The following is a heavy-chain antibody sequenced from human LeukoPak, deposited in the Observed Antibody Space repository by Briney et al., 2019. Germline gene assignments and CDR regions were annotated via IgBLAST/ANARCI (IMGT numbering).Heavy chain of an antibody. V-gene: IGHV4-4*07. CDR1: GASINNYY. CDR2: IYTSGST. D-gene: IGHD6-19*01. J-gene: IGHJ4*02. Sequence: PSETLSLTCTVSGASINNYYWGWIRQSAGKGLEWIGRIYTSGSTNYNPSLKSRVTMSVDTSKNQFSLKLSSVTAADTAVYYCARDSGWYAFDYWGQGTLVTVSS. CDR3: ARDSGWYAFDY.